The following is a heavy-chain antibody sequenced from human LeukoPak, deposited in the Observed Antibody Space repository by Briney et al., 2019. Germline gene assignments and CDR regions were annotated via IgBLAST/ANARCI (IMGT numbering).Heavy chain of an antibody. V-gene: IGHV3-48*01. J-gene: IGHJ4*02. D-gene: IGHD1-26*01. CDR2: ISSSSSTI. Sequence: GGSLRLSCAGSGFTFSSQSMNWVRQAPGKGLEWASYISSSSSTIYYADSVKGRFTISRDNAKNSLYLQMNSLRAEDTAVYYCARGYYANYFDYWGQGTLVTVSS. CDR3: ARGYYANYFDY. CDR1: GFTFSSQS.